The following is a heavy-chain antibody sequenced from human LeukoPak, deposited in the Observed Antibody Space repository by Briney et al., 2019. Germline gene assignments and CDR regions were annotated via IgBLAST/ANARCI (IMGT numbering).Heavy chain of an antibody. V-gene: IGHV3-9*01. CDR2: ISWNSGSI. J-gene: IGHJ4*02. CDR3: AKDIENYYDSSGYCDY. Sequence: GRSLRLSCAASGFTFDDYAMHWVRHAPGKGLEWVSGISWNSGSIGYADSVKGRFTISRDNAKNSLYLQMNSLRAEDTALYYCAKDIENYYDSSGYCDYWGQGTLVTVSS. D-gene: IGHD3-22*01. CDR1: GFTFDDYA.